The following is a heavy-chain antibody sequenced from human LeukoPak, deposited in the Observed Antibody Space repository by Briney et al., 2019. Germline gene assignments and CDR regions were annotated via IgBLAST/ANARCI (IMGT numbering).Heavy chain of an antibody. V-gene: IGHV4-59*01. Sequence: SETLSLTCTVSGGSISSYYWSWIRQPPGKGLEWIGYIYYTGSTNYSPSLKSRVTISLDTSKNHFSLKLSSVTAADTAVYYCARHGYYYGSGSQLFDYWGRGTLVTVSS. D-gene: IGHD3-10*01. CDR3: ARHGYYYGSGSQLFDY. CDR2: IYYTGST. CDR1: GGSISSYY. J-gene: IGHJ4*02.